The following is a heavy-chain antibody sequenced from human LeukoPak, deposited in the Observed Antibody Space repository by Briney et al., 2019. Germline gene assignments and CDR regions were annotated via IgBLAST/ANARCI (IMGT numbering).Heavy chain of an antibody. CDR2: FDPEDGET. J-gene: IGHJ4*02. D-gene: IGHD3-10*01. V-gene: IGHV1-24*01. CDR3: ATVGWSYYYGSGRALDY. Sequence: ASVNVSCKVSGYTLTELSMHWVRQAPGKGLEWMGGFDPEDGETIYAQKFQGRVTMTEDTSTDTAYMELSSLRSEDTAVYYCATVGWSYYYGSGRALDYWGQGTLVTVSS. CDR1: GYTLTELS.